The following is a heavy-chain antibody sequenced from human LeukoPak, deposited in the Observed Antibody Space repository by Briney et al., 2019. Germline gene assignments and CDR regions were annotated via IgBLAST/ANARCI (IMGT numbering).Heavy chain of an antibody. D-gene: IGHD1-26*01. CDR2: ITGNNGNT. CDR3: ARDQRNSGSYRFEY. J-gene: IGHJ4*02. Sequence: EDSVKVSCKTSGYTFSGDGISWARQAPGQGLEWMGWITGNNGNTNYAPSLQGRVTMTKDTSTNTAYMELTSLRSDDTAVYYCARDQRNSGSYRFEYWGQGTLVTVSS. V-gene: IGHV1-18*01. CDR1: GYTFSGDG.